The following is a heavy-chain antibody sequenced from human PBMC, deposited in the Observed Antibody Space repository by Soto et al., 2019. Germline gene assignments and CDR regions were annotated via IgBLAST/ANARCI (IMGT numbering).Heavy chain of an antibody. CDR2: ITAGGTSI. J-gene: IGHJ4*02. Sequence: GSLGLACAASGFDFSGFAMSWVRQAPGRGLQWVSVITAGGTSIYYVASVKVRFSISRDKSSNTIVLHMSSLRAEDTALYYCAKHQYSFAHYIDHWGQGTQVTVS. V-gene: IGHV3-23*01. D-gene: IGHD5-12*01. CDR3: AKHQYSFAHYIDH. CDR1: GFDFSGFA.